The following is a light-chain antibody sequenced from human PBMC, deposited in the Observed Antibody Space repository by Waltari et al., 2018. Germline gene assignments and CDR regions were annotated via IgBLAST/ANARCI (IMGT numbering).Light chain of an antibody. Sequence: QSVLSQPPSASGTPGQRGTIPCSGSNYNIGKNFVYWYHQLPGTAPNLLIYRNNQRPSGVPDRFSGSKSGTSASLAISGLRSEDEADYYCASWDGSLGGVIFGGGTKLTVL. CDR2: RNN. CDR3: ASWDGSLGGVI. J-gene: IGLJ2*01. V-gene: IGLV1-47*01. CDR1: NYNIGKNF.